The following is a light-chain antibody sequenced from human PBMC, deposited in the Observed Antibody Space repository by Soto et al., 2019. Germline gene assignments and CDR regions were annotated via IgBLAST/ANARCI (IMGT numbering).Light chain of an antibody. CDR1: QSISNY. J-gene: IGKJ4*01. CDR2: AAS. CDR3: QKYNSAPLT. V-gene: IGKV1-27*01. Sequence: SHLVRSSSSLCPPLVDSVTITWRVSQSISNYLAWYQQKPGQVPKLLIYAASTLASGVPSRFSGSGSGTDFTLTISSLQPEDVATYYCQKYNSAPLTFGGGIKVDIK.